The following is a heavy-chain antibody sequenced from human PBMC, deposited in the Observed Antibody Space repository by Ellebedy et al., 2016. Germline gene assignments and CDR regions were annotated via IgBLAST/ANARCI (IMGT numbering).Heavy chain of an antibody. D-gene: IGHD2-8*01. CDR1: DFTVSRND. Sequence: GGSLRLXCAASDFTVSRNDMSWVRQAPGKGLELVSLIYAGGASYYADSVKGRFTISRDNSKKTLYLQMSGLGVEDTAVYYCVTRHNGAFDLWGQGTKVTVSS. J-gene: IGHJ3*01. CDR3: VTRHNGAFDL. CDR2: IYAGGAS. V-gene: IGHV3-53*01.